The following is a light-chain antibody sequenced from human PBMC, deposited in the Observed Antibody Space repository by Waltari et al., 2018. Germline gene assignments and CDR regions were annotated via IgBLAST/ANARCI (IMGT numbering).Light chain of an antibody. Sequence: QSALTQPRSVSGSPGQSVTISCTGTSSDVGGYNYVSWYQQPPGKAPQLMSYDVSNRPSGVPDRFSGSKSGNTGSLTISGLQAEDEADYYCCSYAGSYSPWVFGGGTKLTVL. V-gene: IGLV2-11*01. J-gene: IGLJ3*02. CDR3: CSYAGSYSPWV. CDR2: DVS. CDR1: SSDVGGYNY.